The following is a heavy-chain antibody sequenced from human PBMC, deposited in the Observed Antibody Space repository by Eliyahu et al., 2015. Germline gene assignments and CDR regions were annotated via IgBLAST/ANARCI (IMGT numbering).Heavy chain of an antibody. D-gene: IGHD1-26*01. CDR2: ISSSGSTT. Sequence: VQXVESGGGLVQXGGXXRLXCAAXXFPXSSYSMNGVRQAPGKGLEWVSYISSSGSTTYYADSVKGRFTISRDNAKNSLYLQMNSLRDEDTAVYYCARDGTWGQGTLVTVS. CDR1: XFPXSSYS. CDR3: ARDGT. J-gene: IGHJ5*02. V-gene: IGHV3-48*02.